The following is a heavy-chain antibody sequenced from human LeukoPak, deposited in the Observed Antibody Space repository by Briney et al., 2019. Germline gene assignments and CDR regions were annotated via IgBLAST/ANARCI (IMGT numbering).Heavy chain of an antibody. CDR1: GFTFSDYY. CDR3: AKDARLLGAVAGPNYFDY. J-gene: IGHJ4*02. D-gene: IGHD6-19*01. CDR2: ITSSGNTI. Sequence: GGSLRLSCAASGFTFSDYYMRWIRQAPGKGLEWVSSITSSGNTIDSADSVKGRFTISRDNAKNSLYLQMNSLRAEDTAVYYCAKDARLLGAVAGPNYFDYWGQGTLVTVSS. V-gene: IGHV3-11*01.